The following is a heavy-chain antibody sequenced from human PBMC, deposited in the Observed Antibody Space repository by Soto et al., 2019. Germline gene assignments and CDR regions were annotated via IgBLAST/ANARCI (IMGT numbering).Heavy chain of an antibody. V-gene: IGHV5-51*01. J-gene: IGHJ4*02. CDR3: TRQHGSGSYYPFGF. Sequence: PGESLKISCKASGYTFTTSWIAWVRQMPGQGLEWMGIIYPGDSDIRYSPPFQGHVSISADKSTSTAYLQWTILEASDSGIYYCTRQHGSGSYYPFGFWGQGTRVTVSS. D-gene: IGHD3-10*01. CDR1: GYTFTTSW. CDR2: IYPGDSDI.